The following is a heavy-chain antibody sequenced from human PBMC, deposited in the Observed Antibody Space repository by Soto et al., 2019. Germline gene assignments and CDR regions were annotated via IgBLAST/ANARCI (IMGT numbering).Heavy chain of an antibody. CDR3: ARDRGPSSGYYPYWFDP. D-gene: IGHD3-22*01. J-gene: IGHJ5*02. CDR1: GYTFNSYY. V-gene: IGHV1-69*13. Sequence: GASVKVSCKASGYTFNSYYMHWVRQAPGQGLEWMGEIIPIFGTTNYAQKFQGRVTITADESTSTAYMELRSLRSEDTAVYYCARDRGPSSGYYPYWFDPWGQGTLVTVS. CDR2: IIPIFGTT.